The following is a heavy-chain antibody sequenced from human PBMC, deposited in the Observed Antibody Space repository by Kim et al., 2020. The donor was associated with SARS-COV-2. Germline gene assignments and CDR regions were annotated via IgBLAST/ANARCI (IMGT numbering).Heavy chain of an antibody. CDR1: GYTFTSYY. J-gene: IGHJ4*02. D-gene: IGHD6-6*01. CDR3: AREGHRIAARRVQDY. V-gene: IGHV1-46*01. Sequence: ASVKVSCKASGYTFTSYYMHWVRQAPGQGLEWMGIINPSGGSTSYAQKFQGRVTMTRDTSTSTVYMELSSLRSEDTAVYYCAREGHRIAARRVQDYWGQGTLVTVSS. CDR2: INPSGGST.